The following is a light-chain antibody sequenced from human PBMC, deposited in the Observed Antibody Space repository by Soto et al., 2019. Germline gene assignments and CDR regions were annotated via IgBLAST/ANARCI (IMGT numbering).Light chain of an antibody. CDR2: GAS. J-gene: IGKJ2*01. Sequence: EIVLTQSAGTLSLSPGERATLSCRASQSVSSSYLAWYQQKPGQAPRLLVYGASNRATGIPDRFSGSGSGTDFTLTITSLEPEDFAVYYCQQYGNSPRTFGQGTKLEIK. V-gene: IGKV3-20*01. CDR1: QSVSSSY. CDR3: QQYGNSPRT.